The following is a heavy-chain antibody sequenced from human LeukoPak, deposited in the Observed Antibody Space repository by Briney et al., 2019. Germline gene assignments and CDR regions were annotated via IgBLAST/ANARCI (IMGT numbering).Heavy chain of an antibody. CDR3: ARDRNDYLDY. CDR2: ISSSSSYI. D-gene: IGHD1-1*01. Sequence: GGSLRLSCAASGFTFSSYSMNWVRQAPGKGLEWVSSISSSSSYIYYTDSVKGRFTISRDNAKNSLYLQMNSLRAEGTAVYYCARDRNDYLDYWGQGTLVTVSS. J-gene: IGHJ4*02. V-gene: IGHV3-21*01. CDR1: GFTFSSYS.